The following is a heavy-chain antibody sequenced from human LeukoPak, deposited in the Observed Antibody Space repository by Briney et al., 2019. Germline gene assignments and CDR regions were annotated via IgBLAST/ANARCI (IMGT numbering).Heavy chain of an antibody. CDR1: GYTFTSYY. D-gene: IGHD4-17*01. CDR2: INPSGGST. Sequence: ASVKVSCKASGYTFTSYYMHWVRQAPGQGLEWMGIINPSGGSTSYAQKFQGRVTMPRDTSTSTVYMELSSLRSEDTAVYYCARDRVPTVTTYAPFDYWGQGTLVTVSS. V-gene: IGHV1-46*01. J-gene: IGHJ4*02. CDR3: ARDRVPTVTTYAPFDY.